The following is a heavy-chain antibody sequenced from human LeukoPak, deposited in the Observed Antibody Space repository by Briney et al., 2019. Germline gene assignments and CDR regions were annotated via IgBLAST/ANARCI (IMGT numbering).Heavy chain of an antibody. CDR2: IRGDGGDT. CDR3: ARDRVLGSGSSDY. D-gene: IGHD3-10*01. CDR1: GFTFSNYW. J-gene: IGHJ4*02. V-gene: IGHV3-74*01. Sequence: GGSLRLSCTVSGFTFSNYWMHWVRQAPGKGLVWVSRIRGDGGDTNYADSVRGRFTVSRDNAKNTLYLQMNSLTTEDTAVYFCARDRVLGSGSSDYWGQGTLVTVSS.